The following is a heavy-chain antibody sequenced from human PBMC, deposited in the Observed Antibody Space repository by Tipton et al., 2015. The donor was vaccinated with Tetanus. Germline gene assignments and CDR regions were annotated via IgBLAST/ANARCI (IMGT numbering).Heavy chain of an antibody. CDR3: ARDMRGHRVQLLPHGF. CDR1: GYSFTTYG. Sequence: QVQLVQSGTEVRKPGASVKVSCKASGYSFTTYGLNWVRQAPGQGLEWVAWISPSNGHTNYAQKFQGRVTMTTDTSTSTAYMELRNLRSYDSAMYFCARDMRGHRVQLLPHGFWGQGTLVTVSS. CDR2: ISPSNGHT. J-gene: IGHJ4*02. D-gene: IGHD2/OR15-2a*01. V-gene: IGHV1-18*01.